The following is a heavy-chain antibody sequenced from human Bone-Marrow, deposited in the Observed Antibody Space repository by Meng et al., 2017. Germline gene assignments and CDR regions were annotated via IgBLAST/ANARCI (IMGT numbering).Heavy chain of an antibody. D-gene: IGHD3-22*01. Sequence: QVQLQQSGPGLVKPAETLSLTGAISGDSVSSNSAAWHWIRQSPSRGLEWLGRTYYRSKWYTDYAVSVKSRTTINPDTSKNQFSLQLNSVTPEDTAVYYCARGDYSSSPSFWGQGTLVTVSS. V-gene: IGHV6-1*02. CDR2: TYYRSKWYT. CDR1: GDSVSSNSAA. J-gene: IGHJ4*02. CDR3: ARGDYSSSPSF.